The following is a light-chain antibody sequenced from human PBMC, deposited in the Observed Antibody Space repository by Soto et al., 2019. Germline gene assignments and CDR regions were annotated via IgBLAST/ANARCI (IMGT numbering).Light chain of an antibody. CDR3: QQYNSWPLT. V-gene: IGKV3D-15*03. CDR1: QSVSNN. CDR2: GAS. Sequence: IVWTQYPGTLSLAPGERATLSCRASQSVSNNYLAWYQQKPGQAPRLLIYGASNRATGIPDRFSGSGSGTEFTLTISILQSEDFAVYCCQQYNSWPLTFGGGTKVDIK. J-gene: IGKJ4*01.